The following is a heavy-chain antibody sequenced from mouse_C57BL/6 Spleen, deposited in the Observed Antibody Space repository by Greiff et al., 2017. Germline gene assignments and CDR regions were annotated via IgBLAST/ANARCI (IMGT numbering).Heavy chain of an antibody. J-gene: IGHJ2*01. D-gene: IGHD4-1*01. CDR2: INPGSGGT. Sequence: VKLQESGAELVRPGTSVKVSCKASGYAFTNYLIEWVKQRPGQGLEWIGVINPGSGGTNYNEKFKGKGTLTADKSSSTAYMQLSSLTSEDSAVYFCARSGSYYFDYWGQGTTLTVSS. V-gene: IGHV1-54*01. CDR1: GYAFTNYL. CDR3: ARSGSYYFDY.